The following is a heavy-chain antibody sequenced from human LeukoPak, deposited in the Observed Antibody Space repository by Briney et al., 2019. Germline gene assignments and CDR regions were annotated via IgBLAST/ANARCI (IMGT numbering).Heavy chain of an antibody. CDR3: AKYLSGYGTRY. Sequence: PGGSLRLSCAASGFTFNNYAMVWVRQAPGKGLEWVSAISSSGETTYYTDSVKGRFTISRDSSKNTLYLQMNSLRAEDTAVYYCAKYLSGYGTRYWGQGTLVTVSS. CDR1: GFTFNNYA. CDR2: ISSSGETT. J-gene: IGHJ4*02. D-gene: IGHD5-12*01. V-gene: IGHV3-23*01.